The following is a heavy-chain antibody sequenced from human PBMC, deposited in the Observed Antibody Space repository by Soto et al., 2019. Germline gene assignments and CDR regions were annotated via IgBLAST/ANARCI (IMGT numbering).Heavy chain of an antibody. V-gene: IGHV1-18*01. Sequence: GASVKVSCKASGYTFTSYGISWARQSPGQGLEWMGWISAYNGNANYAQKLQGRVTMTTDTSTSTVYMELSSLRSEDTAVYYCARGLDRGDDSSGPDAFDIWGQGTMVTVSS. CDR3: ARGLDRGDDSSGPDAFDI. D-gene: IGHD3-22*01. CDR1: GYTFTSYG. CDR2: ISAYNGNA. J-gene: IGHJ3*02.